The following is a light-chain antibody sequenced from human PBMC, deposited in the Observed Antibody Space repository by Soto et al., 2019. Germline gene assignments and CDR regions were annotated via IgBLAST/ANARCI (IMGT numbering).Light chain of an antibody. Sequence: QSALTQPASVSGSPGQSITISFTGTSSDVGGYNYVSWYQQHPGKAPKLMIYDVSNRPSGVSNRFSGSKSGNTASLTISGLQAEDEADYYCCSYTSSTIYVFGTGTKVTVL. CDR3: CSYTSSTIYV. J-gene: IGLJ1*01. CDR2: DVS. V-gene: IGLV2-14*01. CDR1: SSDVGGYNY.